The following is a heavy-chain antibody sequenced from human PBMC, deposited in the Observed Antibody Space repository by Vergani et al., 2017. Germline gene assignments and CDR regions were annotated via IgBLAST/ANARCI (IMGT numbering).Heavy chain of an antibody. CDR2: IGYDGRIK. J-gene: IGHJ4*02. Sequence: QVQLVETGGGVFQPGGSRRLYCATPGFSSNTYGPHWVRQAPGKGLEWVAFIGYDGRIKYNVNAVKVRFTISRDTSKKTLSLQMRGLRADDTAVYYCAKDGRENSDYGYFDYWGQGTLVTVSS. D-gene: IGHD4-17*01. V-gene: IGHV3-30*02. CDR1: GFSSNTYG. CDR3: AKDGRENSDYGYFDY.